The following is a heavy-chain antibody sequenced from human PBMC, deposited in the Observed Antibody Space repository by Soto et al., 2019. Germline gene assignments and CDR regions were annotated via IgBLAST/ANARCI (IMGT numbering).Heavy chain of an antibody. J-gene: IGHJ5*02. V-gene: IGHV1-69*01. Sequence: QVQLVQSGAEVKKPGSSVKVSCKASGGTFSSYAISWVRQAPGQGLEWVGGIIPIFGTANYAQKFQGRVTITADESTSTAYMELSSVRSEDTAVYYCARDLGQGGSYQDNSFDPWGQGTLVTVSS. CDR1: GGTFSSYA. CDR2: IIPIFGTA. CDR3: ARDLGQGGSYQDNSFDP. D-gene: IGHD1-26*01.